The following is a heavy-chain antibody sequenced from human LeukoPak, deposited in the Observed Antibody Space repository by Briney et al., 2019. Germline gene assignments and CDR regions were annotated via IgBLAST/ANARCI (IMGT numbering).Heavy chain of an antibody. V-gene: IGHV4-31*03. CDR1: GGSISSGGYY. CDR3: ARVGYYYDSSGHYYDTRGAGLDY. Sequence: SETLSLTCTVSGGSISSGGYYWSWIRQHPGKGLEWIGYIYYSGSTYYNPSLKSRVTISVDTSKNQFSLKLSSVTAADTAVYYCARVGYYYDSSGHYYDTRGAGLDYWGQGTLVTVSS. CDR2: IYYSGST. J-gene: IGHJ4*02. D-gene: IGHD3-22*01.